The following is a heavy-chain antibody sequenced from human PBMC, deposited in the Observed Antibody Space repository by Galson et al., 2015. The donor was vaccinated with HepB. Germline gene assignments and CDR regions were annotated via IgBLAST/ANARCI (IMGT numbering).Heavy chain of an antibody. D-gene: IGHD4/OR15-4a*01. CDR2: ISKDGGTQ. J-gene: IGHJ4*02. CDR1: GFTFSNYG. Sequence: SLRLSCAASGFTFSNYGIHWVRQAPGKGLEWVAVISKDGGTQFYSDSVKGRFTISRDNSRNTLYLQMNSLRAEDTAVYYCAQGEYGDSWGQGTLVTVSS. CDR3: AQGEYGDS. V-gene: IGHV3-30*18.